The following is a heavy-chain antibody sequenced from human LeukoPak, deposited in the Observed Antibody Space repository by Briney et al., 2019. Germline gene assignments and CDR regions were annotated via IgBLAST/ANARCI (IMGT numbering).Heavy chain of an antibody. CDR1: GRSISSSSYY. Sequence: SETLSLTCTVSGRSISSSSYYWGWIRQPPGKGLEWIGSIYYSGSTYYNPSLKSRVTISVDTSKNQFSLKLSSVTAADTAVYYCASVSVGATEIDYWGQGTLVTVSS. J-gene: IGHJ4*02. D-gene: IGHD1-26*01. CDR2: IYYSGST. V-gene: IGHV4-39*01. CDR3: ASVSVGATEIDY.